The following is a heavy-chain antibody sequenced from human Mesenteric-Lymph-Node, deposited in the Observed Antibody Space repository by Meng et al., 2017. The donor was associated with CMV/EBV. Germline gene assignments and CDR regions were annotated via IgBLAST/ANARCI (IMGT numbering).Heavy chain of an antibody. Sequence: SVQVSCKASGGTFSSYTISWVRQAPGQGLEWMGRIIPILGIANYAQKFQGRVTITADKSTSTAYMELSSLRSEDTAVYYCASTLQLLWFGEVNYYYYGMDVWGQGTTVTVSS. D-gene: IGHD3-10*01. CDR2: IIPILGIA. V-gene: IGHV1-69*02. CDR1: GGTFSSYT. J-gene: IGHJ6*02. CDR3: ASTLQLLWFGEVNYYYYGMDV.